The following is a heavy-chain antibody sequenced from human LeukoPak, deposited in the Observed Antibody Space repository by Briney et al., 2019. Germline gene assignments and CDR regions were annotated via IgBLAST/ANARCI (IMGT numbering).Heavy chain of an antibody. CDR2: ISGSGAST. CDR3: AKSQFGGVFDGFDI. CDR1: GLTFSSYA. Sequence: GGSLRLSCAASGLTFSSYAMSWVRQAPGKGLEWVSAISGSGASTYYADSVKGRFTISRDNSKNTLYVQMNSLRAEDTAVYYCAKSQFGGVFDGFDIWGQGTMVTVSS. D-gene: IGHD3-16*01. V-gene: IGHV3-23*01. J-gene: IGHJ3*02.